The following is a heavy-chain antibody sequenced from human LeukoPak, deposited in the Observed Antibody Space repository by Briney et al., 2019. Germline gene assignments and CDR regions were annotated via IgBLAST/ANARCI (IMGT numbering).Heavy chain of an antibody. Sequence: GGSLRLSCVASGFIFDNYDMNWVRQVPGKGLEWVSGINWNGHTTRYGDSVKGRFITSRDSAKNSLYLQMNSLRAEDTALYYCARESSRSADAFDIWGQGTMVTVSS. CDR3: ARESSRSADAFDI. CDR1: GFIFDNYD. J-gene: IGHJ3*02. V-gene: IGHV3-20*04. D-gene: IGHD6-19*01. CDR2: INWNGHTT.